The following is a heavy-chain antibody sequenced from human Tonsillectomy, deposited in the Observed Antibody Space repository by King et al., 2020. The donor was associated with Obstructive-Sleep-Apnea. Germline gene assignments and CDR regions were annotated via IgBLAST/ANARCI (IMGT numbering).Heavy chain of an antibody. CDR2: IYYSGST. V-gene: IGHV4-31*03. J-gene: IGHJ6*02. Sequence: QLQESGPGLMKPSQTLSLTCTVSGGSISSGGYYWSWIRQHPGKGLEWIGYIYYSGSTYYNPSLKSRVTISVDTSKNQFSLKLSSVTAADTAVYYCARDHRILWYYGMDVWGQGTTVTVSS. CDR1: GGSISSGGYY. CDR3: ARDHRILWYYGMDV.